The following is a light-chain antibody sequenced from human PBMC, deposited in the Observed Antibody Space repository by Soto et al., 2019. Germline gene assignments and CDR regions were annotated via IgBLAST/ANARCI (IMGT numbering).Light chain of an antibody. CDR1: QSVSSNY. J-gene: IGKJ5*01. Sequence: ESVLTLSPGTLSLSTGERATLSCRASQSVSSNYLAWYQQKPGQAPRLLIYDASNRATGIPARFSGSGSGTDFTLTISSLEPEDFAVYYCQQRSNWPPITFGQGTRLEIK. V-gene: IGKV3-11*01. CDR3: QQRSNWPPIT. CDR2: DAS.